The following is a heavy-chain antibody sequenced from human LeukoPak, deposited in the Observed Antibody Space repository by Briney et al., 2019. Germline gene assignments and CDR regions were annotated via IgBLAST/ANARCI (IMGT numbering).Heavy chain of an antibody. J-gene: IGHJ4*02. CDR3: ARQYSGSYDAFDY. Sequence: GESLKISCKGSGYSFTSYWIGWVRQMPGKGLEWMGIIYPGDSHTRYSPSFQGQVTMSADKSISTAYLQWSSLKASDTAMYYCARQYSGSYDAFDYWGQGTLVAVSS. CDR2: IYPGDSHT. CDR1: GYSFTSYW. V-gene: IGHV5-51*01. D-gene: IGHD1-26*01.